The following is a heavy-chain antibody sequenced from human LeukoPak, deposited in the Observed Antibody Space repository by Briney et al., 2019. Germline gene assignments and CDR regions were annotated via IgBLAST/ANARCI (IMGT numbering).Heavy chain of an antibody. Sequence: GGSLRLSCAASGFTFSRYSMNWVRQAPGKGLEWVSSVSSSSSFIYYADSVKGRFTISRDNAKNSLYLQMNSLRAEDTAVYYCARDPPLGSCSTISCPHLDYWGQGTLVTVSS. J-gene: IGHJ4*02. CDR2: VSSSSSFI. CDR1: GFTFSRYS. V-gene: IGHV3-21*01. D-gene: IGHD2-2*01. CDR3: ARDPPLGSCSTISCPHLDY.